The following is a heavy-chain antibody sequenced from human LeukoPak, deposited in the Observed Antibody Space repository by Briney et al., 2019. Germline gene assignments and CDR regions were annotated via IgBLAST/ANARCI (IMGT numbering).Heavy chain of an antibody. V-gene: IGHV4-59*01. D-gene: IGHD2-21*01. Sequence: SETLSLTCTVSGGSISSYYWSWIRQPPGKGLEWIGYIYYSGSTNYNPSLKSRVTISVDTSKNQFSLKLSSVTAADTAVYYCARAPPYESTDYYYYYYMDVWGKGTTVTVSS. CDR2: IYYSGST. CDR3: ARAPPYESTDYYYYYYMDV. CDR1: GGSISSYY. J-gene: IGHJ6*03.